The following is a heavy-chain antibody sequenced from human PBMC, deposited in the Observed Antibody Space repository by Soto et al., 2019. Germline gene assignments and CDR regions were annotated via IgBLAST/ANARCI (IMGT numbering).Heavy chain of an antibody. J-gene: IGHJ6*03. D-gene: IGHD1-7*01. V-gene: IGHV3-30-3*01. Sequence: GGSLRLSCAASGFTFSSYAMHWVRQAPGKGLEWVAVISYDGSNKYYADSVKSRITINPDTSKNQFSLHLNSVTPEDTAVYYCAGTTSLQWYYMDVWGKGTTVTVSS. CDR2: ISYDGSNK. CDR1: GFTFSSYA. CDR3: AGTTSLQWYYMDV.